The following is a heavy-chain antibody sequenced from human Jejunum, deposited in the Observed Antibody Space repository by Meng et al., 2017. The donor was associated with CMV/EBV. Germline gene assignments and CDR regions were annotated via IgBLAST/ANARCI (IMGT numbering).Heavy chain of an antibody. J-gene: IGHJ5*02. CDR3: ARAIDYGDPNWFDP. D-gene: IGHD4-17*01. CDR2: ISGSSTYI. CDR1: GCTFTRYS. Sequence: YGCTFTRYSITWVRQAPGKGLEWLSYISGSSTYIYNADSVKGRFTISRDNAKNSVYLQMNRLRAEDTAVYYCARAIDYGDPNWFDPWGQGTLVTVSS. V-gene: IGHV3-21*01.